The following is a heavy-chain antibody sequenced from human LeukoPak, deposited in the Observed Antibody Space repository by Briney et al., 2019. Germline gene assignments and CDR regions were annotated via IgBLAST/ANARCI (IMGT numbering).Heavy chain of an antibody. J-gene: IGHJ6*03. CDR2: INPNSGGT. V-gene: IGHV1-2*02. CDR1: GYTFTGYY. CDR3: ARNSGSHTRHYYYYMDV. Sequence: ASVKVSCKASGYTFTGYYMHWVRQAPGQGLEWMGWINPNSGGTNYAQKFQGRVTMTRDTSISTAYMDLSRLRSDDTAVYYCARNSGSHTRHYYYYMDVRGKGTTVTVSS. D-gene: IGHD1-26*01.